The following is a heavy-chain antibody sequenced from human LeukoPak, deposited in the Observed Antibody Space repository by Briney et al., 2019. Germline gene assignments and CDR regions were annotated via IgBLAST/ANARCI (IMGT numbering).Heavy chain of an antibody. CDR3: AKALNYWYFDL. CDR2: SGGDGGST. J-gene: IGHJ2*01. Sequence: GGSLRLSCAASGFTFSSYDMSWVRQAPGKGLEWVSASGGDGGSTYADSVKGRFTISRDNSKNALYLQMNSLRAEDTTTYYCAKALNYWYFDLWGRGNLVTVSS. V-gene: IGHV3-23*01. CDR1: GFTFSSYD.